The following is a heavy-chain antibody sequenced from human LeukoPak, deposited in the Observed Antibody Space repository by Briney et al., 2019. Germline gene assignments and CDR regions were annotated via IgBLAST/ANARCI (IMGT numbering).Heavy chain of an antibody. CDR3: ARGPIVVVPPGDYNWFDP. V-gene: IGHV7-4-1*02. J-gene: IGHJ5*02. Sequence: ASVKVSCKASGYTFTSYAMNWVRQAPGQGLEWMGWINTNTGNPTYAQGFTGRFVFSLDTSVSTAYLQISSLKAEDTAVYYCARGPIVVVPPGDYNWFDPWGQGTLVTVSS. D-gene: IGHD2-2*01. CDR2: INTNTGNP. CDR1: GYTFTSYA.